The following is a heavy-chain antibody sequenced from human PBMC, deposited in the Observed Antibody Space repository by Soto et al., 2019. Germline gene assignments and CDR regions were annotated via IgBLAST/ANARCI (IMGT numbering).Heavy chain of an antibody. Sequence: SETLSLTCAVSGGSISSGGYSWSWIRQPPGKGLEWIGYIYHSGSTYYNPSLKSRVTISVDRSKNQFSLKLSSVTAADTAVYYCARVVSDIREKWFDPWGQGTLVTVS. J-gene: IGHJ5*02. CDR2: IYHSGST. V-gene: IGHV4-30-2*01. D-gene: IGHD2-21*02. CDR3: ARVVSDIREKWFDP. CDR1: GGSISSGGYS.